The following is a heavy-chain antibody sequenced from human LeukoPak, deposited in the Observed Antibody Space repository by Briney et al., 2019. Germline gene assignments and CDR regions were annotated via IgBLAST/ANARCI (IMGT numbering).Heavy chain of an antibody. CDR2: IKQDGSEK. Sequence: GGSLRLSCAASGFTFSSCWMSWVRQAPGKGLEWVANIKQDGSEKYYVDSVKGRFTISRDNAKNSLYLQMNSLRAEDTAVYYCAREGNEDIVVVPAAIFGSDYFDYWGQGTLVTVS. V-gene: IGHV3-7*03. CDR1: GFTFSSCW. J-gene: IGHJ4*02. CDR3: AREGNEDIVVVPAAIFGSDYFDY. D-gene: IGHD2-2*01.